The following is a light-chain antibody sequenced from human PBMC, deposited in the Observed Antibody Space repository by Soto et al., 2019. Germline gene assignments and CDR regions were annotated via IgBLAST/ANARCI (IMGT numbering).Light chain of an antibody. CDR2: GAS. CDR3: QQYNNWPPGAT. Sequence: EIVMTQSPATLSVSPGERATLSCRASQTVSSNLAWYQQKPGQAPRLLIYGASTRATGIPARFSGSGSGNEFTLTISSLQSEDFAVYYCQQYNNWPPGATFGPGTKVDIK. J-gene: IGKJ3*01. V-gene: IGKV3-15*01. CDR1: QTVSSN.